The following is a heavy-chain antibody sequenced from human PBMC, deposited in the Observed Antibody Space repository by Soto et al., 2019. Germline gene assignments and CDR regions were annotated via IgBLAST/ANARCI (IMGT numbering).Heavy chain of an antibody. Sequence: ASVKVSCKASGYTFTSYDINWVRQATGQGLEWMGWMNPNSGNTGYAQKFQGTGTMTRNTSISTAYMELSSLRSEDKAVYYCARGFYYYDSSGYYLVRAFDIWGQGKMVTVSS. CDR2: MNPNSGNT. CDR1: GYTFTSYD. J-gene: IGHJ3*02. D-gene: IGHD3-22*01. CDR3: ARGFYYYDSSGYYLVRAFDI. V-gene: IGHV1-8*01.